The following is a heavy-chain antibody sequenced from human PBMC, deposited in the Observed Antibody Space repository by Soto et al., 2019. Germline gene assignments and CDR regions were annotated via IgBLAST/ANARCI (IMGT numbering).Heavy chain of an antibody. J-gene: IGHJ4*02. CDR1: GYSFTSYW. V-gene: IGHV5-51*01. Sequence: GESLKISCKGSGYSFTSYWIGWVRQMPGRGLEWMGIIYPGDSDTRYSPAFHGQVTISADKSISTAYLQWSSLKASDTAMYYCARPYDSSGYHEYYFDYWGQGTLVTVSS. D-gene: IGHD3-22*01. CDR3: ARPYDSSGYHEYYFDY. CDR2: IYPGDSDT.